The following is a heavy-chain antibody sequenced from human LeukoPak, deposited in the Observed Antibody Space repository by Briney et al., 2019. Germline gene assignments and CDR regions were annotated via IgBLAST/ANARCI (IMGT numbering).Heavy chain of an antibody. CDR1: GFTFSSCG. J-gene: IGHJ4*02. CDR2: IGPTGTDR. CDR3: ATETIGRHYDR. V-gene: IGHV3-21*01. D-gene: IGHD3-22*01. Sequence: GGSLRLSCAASGFTFSSCGFNWVRQAPGKGLEWVSSIGPTGTDRYYADSVRGRFTISRDNAKNSMYLQMDSLRDENTAVYCCATETIGRHYDRWGQGTLLTVSS.